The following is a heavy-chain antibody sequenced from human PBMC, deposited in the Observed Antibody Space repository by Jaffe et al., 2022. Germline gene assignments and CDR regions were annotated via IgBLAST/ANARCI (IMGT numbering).Heavy chain of an antibody. V-gene: IGHV3-48*03. CDR1: GFTFSSYE. CDR2: ISSSGSTI. D-gene: IGHD1-26*01. Sequence: EVQLVESGGGLVQPGGSLRLSCAASGFTFSSYEMNWVRQAPGKGLEWVSYISSSGSTIYYADSVKGRFTISRDNAKNSLYLQMNSLRAEDTAVYYCARPYSGSYSLGYWGQGTLVTVSS. CDR3: ARPYSGSYSLGY. J-gene: IGHJ4*02.